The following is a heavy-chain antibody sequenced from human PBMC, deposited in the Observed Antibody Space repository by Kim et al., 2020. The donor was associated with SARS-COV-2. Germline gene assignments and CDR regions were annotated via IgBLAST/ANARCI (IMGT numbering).Heavy chain of an antibody. CDR2: IYDTGNT. V-gene: IGHV4-59*08. CDR3: KRHGSALTVAAPI. J-gene: IGHJ4*02. D-gene: IGHD6-19*01. Sequence: SETLSLTCTVSGGSITNYYWSWIRQSPGKGLEWIGYIYDTGNTNFNPSLKSRVNMSVDTSNNQFSLKLKSMTAADTAVYYCKRHGSALTVAAPIWGQGTLVTVSS. CDR1: GGSITNYY.